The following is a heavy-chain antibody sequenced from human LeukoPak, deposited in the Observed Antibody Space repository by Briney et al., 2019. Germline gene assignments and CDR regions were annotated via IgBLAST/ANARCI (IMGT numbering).Heavy chain of an antibody. J-gene: IGHJ4*02. CDR3: AKDHPFRGGFDY. CDR1: GLTFSSYG. Sequence: GGSLRLSCAASGLTFSSYGMHWVRQAPGKGLEWVAVISYDGSDKYYAESVEGRFIISRDNSKNTLYVQVNSLRAEDTAVYYCAKDHPFRGGFDYWGQGTLVTVSS. CDR2: ISYDGSDK. V-gene: IGHV3-30*18. D-gene: IGHD3-16*01.